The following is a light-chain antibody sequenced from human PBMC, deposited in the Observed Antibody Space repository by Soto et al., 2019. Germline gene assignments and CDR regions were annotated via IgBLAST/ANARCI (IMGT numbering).Light chain of an antibody. J-gene: IGKJ3*01. CDR2: GAS. Sequence: SVLTQSPGTLSLSPGERATLSCRASQSVSSNYLAWYQQKPGQAPRLLIYGASSRATGIPDRFSGSGSGTDFTLTISRLEPEDFAVYYCQQYGSSPLFTFGPGTTVDIK. CDR3: QQYGSSPLFT. CDR1: QSVSSNY. V-gene: IGKV3-20*01.